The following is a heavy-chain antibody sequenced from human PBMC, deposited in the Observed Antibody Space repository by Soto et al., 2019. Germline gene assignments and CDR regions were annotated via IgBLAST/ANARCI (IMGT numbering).Heavy chain of an antibody. Sequence: ASVKVSCKASGYTFTSYDINWVRQATGQGLEWMGWMNPNSGNTDYGQKFQGRVTMTTETPTSTAYMELKSLRSDDTAVYYWGRVGAEQGFCSGASCLPYNRGMDVWGQGTTVTVS. CDR1: GYTFTSYD. CDR2: MNPNSGNT. J-gene: IGHJ6*02. V-gene: IGHV1-8*01. D-gene: IGHD2-15*01. CDR3: GRVGAEQGFCSGASCLPYNRGMDV.